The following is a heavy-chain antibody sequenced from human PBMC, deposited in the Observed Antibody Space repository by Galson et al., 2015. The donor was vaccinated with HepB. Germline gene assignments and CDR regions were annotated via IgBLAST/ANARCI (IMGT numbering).Heavy chain of an antibody. CDR1: GYTFTSYA. Sequence: SVKVSCKASGYTFTSYAIIWVRQAPGQGLEWMGWISTYNGNTNYAQKFQGRVIMTTDTSTTTAYMELRSLTSDDTAVYYCARDVRTSKGFDPWGQGTLVTVSS. J-gene: IGHJ5*02. CDR3: ARDVRTSKGFDP. CDR2: ISTYNGNT. V-gene: IGHV1-18*01.